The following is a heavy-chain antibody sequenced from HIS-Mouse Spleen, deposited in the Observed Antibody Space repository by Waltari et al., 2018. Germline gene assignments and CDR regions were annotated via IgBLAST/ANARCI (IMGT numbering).Heavy chain of an antibody. V-gene: IGHV4-39*07. Sequence: QLQLQESGPGLVQPSATLSLPCTVSGGSISSSSYYWGWIRQPPGKGLVWIGSIYYSGSTYYNPSLKSRVTISVDTSKNQFSLKLSSVTAADTAVYYCAREIPYSSSWYDWYFDLWGRGTLVTVS. D-gene: IGHD6-13*01. CDR1: GGSISSSSYY. CDR3: AREIPYSSSWYDWYFDL. J-gene: IGHJ2*01. CDR2: IYYSGST.